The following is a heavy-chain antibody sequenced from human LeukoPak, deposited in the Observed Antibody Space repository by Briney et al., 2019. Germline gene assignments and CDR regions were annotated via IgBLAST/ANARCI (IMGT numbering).Heavy chain of an antibody. J-gene: IGHJ4*02. CDR3: ARAEWSIAAPDY. CDR2: MNPNSGNT. CDR1: GYSFTSYD. D-gene: IGHD6-6*01. Sequence: GASVKVSCKASGYSFTSYDINWVRQATGQGLEWMGWMNPNSGNTGYAQKLQGRVTMTTDTSTSTAYMELRSLRSDDTAVYYCARAEWSIAAPDYWGQGTPVTVSS. V-gene: IGHV1-8*02.